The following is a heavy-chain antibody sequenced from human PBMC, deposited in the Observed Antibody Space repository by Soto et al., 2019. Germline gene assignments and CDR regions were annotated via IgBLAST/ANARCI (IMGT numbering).Heavy chain of an antibody. CDR3: ARGELRFWFDP. J-gene: IGHJ5*02. CDR1: GGSISSGGYY. Sequence: QVQLQESGPGLVKPSQTLSLTCTVSGGSISSGGYYWSWIRQHPGKGLEWIGYIYYSGSTYYNPSLKGRVTLAVDTSKNQFSLKLSSVTAADTAVYYCARGELRFWFDPWGQGTLVTVSS. D-gene: IGHD1-26*01. V-gene: IGHV4-31*03. CDR2: IYYSGST.